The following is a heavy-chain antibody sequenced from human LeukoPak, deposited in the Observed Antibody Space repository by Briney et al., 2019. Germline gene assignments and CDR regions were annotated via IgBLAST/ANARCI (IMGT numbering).Heavy chain of an antibody. Sequence: GGSLRLSCAASGFTFNNYAMNWVRQAPGKGLEWVSTIRGNGGSTYYADSVKGRFTISRDNSKNTVYLQMHSLRAEDTAVYFCAKALPKGVPAPFDYWGQGTLVTVSS. J-gene: IGHJ4*02. CDR1: GFTFNNYA. D-gene: IGHD3-10*01. CDR3: AKALPKGVPAPFDY. V-gene: IGHV3-23*01. CDR2: IRGNGGST.